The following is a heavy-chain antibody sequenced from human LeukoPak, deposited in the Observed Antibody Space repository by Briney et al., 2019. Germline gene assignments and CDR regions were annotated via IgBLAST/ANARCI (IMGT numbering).Heavy chain of an antibody. CDR3: ARDGDYGDRFDY. J-gene: IGHJ4*02. Sequence: GGSLRLSCAASGFTFSSYWMHWVRHAPGKGRGWVSRINSDGSSTSYADSVKGRFTISRDNAKNTLYLQMNSLRAEDTAVYYCARDGDYGDRFDYRGQGTLGTVS. CDR1: GFTFSSYW. CDR2: INSDGSST. D-gene: IGHD4-17*01. V-gene: IGHV3-74*01.